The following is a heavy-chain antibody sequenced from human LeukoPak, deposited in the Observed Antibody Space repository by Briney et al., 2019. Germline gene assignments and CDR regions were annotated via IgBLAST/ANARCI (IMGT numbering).Heavy chain of an antibody. CDR2: ISSSGSTI. V-gene: IGHV3-48*03. J-gene: IGHJ4*02. Sequence: GGSLRLSCAASGFTFSSYEMNWVRQAPGKGLEWVSYISSSGSTIYYADSVKGRFTISRDNAKNSLYLQMNSLRAEDTAVYYCAREGSGGWYGGLFDYWGQGTLVTVSS. CDR1: GFTFSSYE. CDR3: AREGSGGWYGGLFDY. D-gene: IGHD6-19*01.